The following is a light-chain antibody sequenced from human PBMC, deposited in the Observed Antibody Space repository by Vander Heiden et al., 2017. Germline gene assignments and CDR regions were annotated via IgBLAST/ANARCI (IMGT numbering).Light chain of an antibody. J-gene: IGKJ4*01. CDR1: QSISSY. Sequence: DIQMTQSPSSLSASVGDRVTITCRASQSISSYLNWYQQKPGKAPKLLIYAASSLQSGVPSRFSGSGYGKDFTLTISRRQPEDFASYYCQQIDSNPPITFGGGTKVEIK. CDR2: AAS. CDR3: QQIDSNPPIT. V-gene: IGKV1-39*01.